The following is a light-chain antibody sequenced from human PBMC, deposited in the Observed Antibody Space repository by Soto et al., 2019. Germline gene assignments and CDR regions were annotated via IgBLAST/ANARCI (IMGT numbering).Light chain of an antibody. J-gene: IGLJ3*02. V-gene: IGLV2-11*01. Sequence: QSALTQPRSVSGSPGQSVTISCTGTSSDVGGYNYVSWYQHHPGKAPKLIIYDVSKRPSGVPDRFSGSKSGNTASLTISGLQAEYGAVYYCFSYAGSYTWVFGGGTQLTVL. CDR3: FSYAGSYTWV. CDR1: SSDVGGYNY. CDR2: DVS.